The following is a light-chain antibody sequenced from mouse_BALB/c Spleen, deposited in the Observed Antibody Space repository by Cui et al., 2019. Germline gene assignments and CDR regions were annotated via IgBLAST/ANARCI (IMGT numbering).Light chain of an antibody. CDR3: LQYDEFPFT. CDR1: QDINSY. J-gene: IGKJ4*01. Sequence: DIKMTQSPSSMYASLGERVTHTCKASQDINSYLSWFQQKPGKSPKTLIYRANRLVDGIPSRFSGSGSGQDYSLTISSLEYEDMGIYYCLQYDEFPFTFGSGTKLEIK. V-gene: IGKV14-111*01. CDR2: RAN.